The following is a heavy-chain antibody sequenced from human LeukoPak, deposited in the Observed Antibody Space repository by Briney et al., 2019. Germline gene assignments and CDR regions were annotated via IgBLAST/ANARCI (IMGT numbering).Heavy chain of an antibody. CDR1: GFTFSSYA. J-gene: IGHJ4*02. Sequence: GGSLRLSCAASGFTFSSYAMHWVRQAPGKGLEWVAVMSYDGSNKYYADSVKGRFTISRDNSKNTLYLQMNSLRTEDTAVYYCAREYCSGGSCYYYYFDYWGQGTLVTVSS. CDR2: MSYDGSNK. D-gene: IGHD2-15*01. CDR3: AREYCSGGSCYYYYFDY. V-gene: IGHV3-30*04.